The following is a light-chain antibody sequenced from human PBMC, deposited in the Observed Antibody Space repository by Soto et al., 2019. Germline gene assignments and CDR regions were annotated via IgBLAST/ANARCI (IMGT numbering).Light chain of an antibody. CDR2: DAS. CDR1: ESVSKW. CDR3: QQYNSYSWT. J-gene: IGKJ1*01. V-gene: IGKV1-5*01. Sequence: DIQMTQSPSFLSASVGDKVTITCRATESVSKWLAWYQEKPGNPPRPLIYDASTLESGVPSRFSGSGSGTEFTLNISSLQADDFAIYYCQQYNSYSWTFGQGTKVEMK.